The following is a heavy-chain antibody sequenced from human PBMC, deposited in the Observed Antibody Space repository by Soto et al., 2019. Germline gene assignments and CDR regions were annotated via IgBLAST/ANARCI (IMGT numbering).Heavy chain of an antibody. D-gene: IGHD6-13*01. J-gene: IGHJ5*02. Sequence: GGSLRLSCAASGFTFSSYAMSWVRQAPGKGLEWVSAISGSGGSTYYADSVKDRFTISRDNSKNTLYLQMNSLRAEDTAVYYCAKARRIAAAGTGWFDPWGQGTLVTVSS. CDR2: ISGSGGST. CDR1: GFTFSSYA. V-gene: IGHV3-23*01. CDR3: AKARRIAAAGTGWFDP.